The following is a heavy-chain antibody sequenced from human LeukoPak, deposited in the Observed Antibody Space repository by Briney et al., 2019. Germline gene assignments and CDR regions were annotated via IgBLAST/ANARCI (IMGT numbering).Heavy chain of an antibody. CDR3: ARARITIFGVVPDAFDI. CDR2: ISSSSSYI. V-gene: IGHV3-21*01. Sequence: GGSLRLSCAASGFTLSSYAMNWVRQAPGKGLEWVSSISSSSSYIYYADSVKGRFTISRDNAKNSLYLQMNSLRAEDTAVYYCARARITIFGVVPDAFDIWGQGTMVTVSS. D-gene: IGHD3-3*01. CDR1: GFTLSSYA. J-gene: IGHJ3*02.